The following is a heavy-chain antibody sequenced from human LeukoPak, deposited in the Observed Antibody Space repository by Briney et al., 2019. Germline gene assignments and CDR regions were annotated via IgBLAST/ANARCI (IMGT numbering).Heavy chain of an antibody. CDR3: AGAWYYYDSSGYWPLDY. CDR1: GGTFSSYA. CDR2: IIPIFGTA. D-gene: IGHD3-22*01. Sequence: SVKVSCKASGGTFSSYAISWVRQAPGQGLEWVGGIIPIFGTANYAQKFQGRVTITADESTSTAYMELSSLRSEDTAVYYCAGAWYYYDSSGYWPLDYWGQGTLVTVSS. V-gene: IGHV1-69*13. J-gene: IGHJ4*02.